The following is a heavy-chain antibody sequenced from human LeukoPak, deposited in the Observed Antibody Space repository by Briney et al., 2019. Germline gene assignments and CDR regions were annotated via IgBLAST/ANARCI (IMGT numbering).Heavy chain of an antibody. CDR2: IYYSGST. V-gene: IGHV4-39*07. CDR3: ARGLWFGDENPPYFDY. J-gene: IGHJ4*02. CDR1: GGSISSSSYY. Sequence: SETLSLTCTVSGGSISSSSYYWGWIRQPPGKGLELIGSIYYSGSTYYNPSLKSRVTTSVDTSRNQFSLKLSSVTAADTAVYYCARGLWFGDENPPYFDYWGQGILVTVSS. D-gene: IGHD3-10*01.